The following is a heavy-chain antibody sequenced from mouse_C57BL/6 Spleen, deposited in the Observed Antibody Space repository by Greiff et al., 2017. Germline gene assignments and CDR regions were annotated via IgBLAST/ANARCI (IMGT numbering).Heavy chain of an antibody. CDR2: INPNNGGT. Sequence: EVKLMESGPELVKPGASVKIPCKASGYTFTDYNMDWVKQSHGKSLEWIGDINPNNGGTIYNQKFKGKATLTVDKSSSTAYMELRSLTSEDTAVYYCARLEKGFAYWGQGTLVTVSA. CDR3: ARLEKGFAY. J-gene: IGHJ3*01. V-gene: IGHV1-18*01. CDR1: GYTFTDYN.